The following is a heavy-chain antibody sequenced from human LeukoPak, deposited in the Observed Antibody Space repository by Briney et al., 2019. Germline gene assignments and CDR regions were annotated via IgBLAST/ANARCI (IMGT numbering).Heavy chain of an antibody. D-gene: IGHD3-22*01. J-gene: IGHJ4*02. V-gene: IGHV3-23*01. CDR2: ISGSGGST. CDR1: GFTFSSYG. Sequence: GGTLRLSCAASGFTFSSYGMSWVRQAPGKGLEWVSAISGSGGSTYYADPVKGRFTISRDNSKNTLYLQMNSLRAEDTAVYYCAKDRYYYDSSGYYIFDYWGQGTLVTVSS. CDR3: AKDRYYYDSSGYYIFDY.